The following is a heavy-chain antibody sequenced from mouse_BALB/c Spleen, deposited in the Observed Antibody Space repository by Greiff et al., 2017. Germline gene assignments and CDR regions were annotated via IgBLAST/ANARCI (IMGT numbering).Heavy chain of an antibody. D-gene: IGHD1-1*01. V-gene: IGHV1-80*01. J-gene: IGHJ4*01. Sequence: VQLQQSGAELVRPGSSVKISCKASGYAFSSYWMNWVKQRPGQGLEWIGQIYPGDGDTNYNGKFKGKATLTADKSSSTAYMQLSSLTSEDSAVYFCARSFITTVVAHDYYAMDYWGQGTSVTVSS. CDR2: IYPGDGDT. CDR3: ARSFITTVVAHDYYAMDY. CDR1: GYAFSSYW.